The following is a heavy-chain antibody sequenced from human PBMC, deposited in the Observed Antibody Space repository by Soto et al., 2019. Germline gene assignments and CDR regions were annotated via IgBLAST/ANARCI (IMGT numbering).Heavy chain of an antibody. V-gene: IGHV3-30*03. CDR1: GFTFSSYG. CDR3: AIETPAGGIVLTPDASLSYYYYYGMDV. CDR2: IAYDGSNK. J-gene: IGHJ6*02. Sequence: QVQLVESGGGVVQPGRSLRLSCAASGFTFSSYGMHGVRQAPGKGLARVAVIAYDGSNKYYADSVKGRFTISRDNYKTTLYLQVNSLSAEDTSVYYCAIETPAGGIVLTPDASLSYYYYYGMDVCVQGTTVNVSS. D-gene: IGHD2-8*01.